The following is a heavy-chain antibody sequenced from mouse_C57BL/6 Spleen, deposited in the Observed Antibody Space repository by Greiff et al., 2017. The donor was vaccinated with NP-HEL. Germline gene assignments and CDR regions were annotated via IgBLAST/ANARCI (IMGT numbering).Heavy chain of an antibody. Sequence: QVQLQQPGAELVKPGASVKMSCKASGYTFTSYWITWVKQRPGQGLEWIGDIYPGSGSTNYNEKFKSKATLSVDTSSRTAYMQLSSLTSEDSAVYYCARSGYYSNYEYFDVWGTGTTVTVSS. D-gene: IGHD2-5*01. CDR2: IYPGSGST. CDR1: GYTFTSYW. V-gene: IGHV1-55*01. CDR3: ARSGYYSNYEYFDV. J-gene: IGHJ1*03.